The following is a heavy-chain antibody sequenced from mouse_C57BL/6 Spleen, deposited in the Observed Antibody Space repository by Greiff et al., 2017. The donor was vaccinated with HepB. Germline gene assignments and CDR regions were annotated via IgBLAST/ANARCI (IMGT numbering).Heavy chain of an antibody. J-gene: IGHJ2*01. CDR1: GFTFSSYA. CDR2: ISDGGSYT. V-gene: IGHV5-4*01. Sequence: EVQGVESGGGLVKPGGSLKLSCAASGFTFSSYAMSWVRQTPEKRLEWVATISDGGSYTYYPDNVKGRFIISRDNAKNNLYLQMSHLKSEDTAMYYCARDELTGTTDYWGQGTTLTVSS. D-gene: IGHD4-1*01. CDR3: ARDELTGTTDY.